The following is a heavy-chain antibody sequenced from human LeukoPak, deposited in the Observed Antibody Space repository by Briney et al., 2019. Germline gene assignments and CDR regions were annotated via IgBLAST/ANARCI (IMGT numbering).Heavy chain of an antibody. CDR2: ISAYNGNT. Sequence: ASVKVSCKASGYTFTSYGISWVRQAPGQGVEWMGWISAYNGNTNYAQKLQGRVTMTTDTSTSTAYMELRSLRSDDTAVYYCARVGYCSSTSCPNDAFDIWGQGTMVTVSS. D-gene: IGHD2-2*01. V-gene: IGHV1-18*01. CDR1: GYTFTSYG. J-gene: IGHJ3*02. CDR3: ARVGYCSSTSCPNDAFDI.